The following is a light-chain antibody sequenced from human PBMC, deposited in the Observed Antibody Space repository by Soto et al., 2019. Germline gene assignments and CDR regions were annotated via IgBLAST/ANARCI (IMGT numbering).Light chain of an antibody. J-gene: IGKJ3*01. V-gene: IGKV1-39*01. CDR1: QSISSY. CDR3: QQSYSTLGT. Sequence: DIQMTQSPSSLSASVGDRVTITCRASQSISSYLNWYQQKPGKAPKLLIYAASSLQSGVPSRFSGSGSGTDFTLTISSRQPEDFANYYCQQSYSTLGTVGPGTKVDIK. CDR2: AAS.